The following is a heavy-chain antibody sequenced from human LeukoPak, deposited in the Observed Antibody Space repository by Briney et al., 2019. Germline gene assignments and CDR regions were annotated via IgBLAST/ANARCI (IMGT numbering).Heavy chain of an antibody. V-gene: IGHV1-2*02. CDR3: ARVGAAGPNWFDP. Sequence: GASVTVSCKASGYTFTSYGISWVRQAPGQGLEWMGWINPNSGGTNYAQKFQGRVTITRDTSISTAYMELSRLRSDVTAVYYCARVGAAGPNWFDPWGQGTLVTVSS. J-gene: IGHJ5*02. CDR2: INPNSGGT. CDR1: GYTFTSYG. D-gene: IGHD6-13*01.